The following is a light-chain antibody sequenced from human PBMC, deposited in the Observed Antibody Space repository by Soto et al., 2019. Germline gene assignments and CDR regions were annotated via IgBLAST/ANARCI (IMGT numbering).Light chain of an antibody. CDR3: QQGHSMPFT. CDR1: QSITNS. Sequence: DIQMTQSPSSLSASVGDRVTITCRASQSITNSLNWYQHKPGKAPTLVVYAASSLQSGVPSRFSGSGSGTDFTLTISSLQPEDFATYFCQQGHSMPFTFGPGTKVDNK. CDR2: AAS. V-gene: IGKV1-39*01. J-gene: IGKJ3*01.